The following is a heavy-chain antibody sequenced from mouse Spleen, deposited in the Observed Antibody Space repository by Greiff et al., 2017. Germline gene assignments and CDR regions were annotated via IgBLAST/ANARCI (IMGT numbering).Heavy chain of an antibody. D-gene: IGHD4-1*01. Sequence: EVKLVESGPELVKPGASVKMSCKASGYTFTDYNMHWVKQSHGKSLEWIGYINPNNGGTSYNQKFKGKATLTVNKSSSTAYMELRSLTSEDSAVYYCARELGSGWYFDVWGAGTTVTVSS. V-gene: IGHV1-22*01. CDR2: INPNNGGT. CDR3: ARELGSGWYFDV. CDR1: GYTFTDYN. J-gene: IGHJ1*01.